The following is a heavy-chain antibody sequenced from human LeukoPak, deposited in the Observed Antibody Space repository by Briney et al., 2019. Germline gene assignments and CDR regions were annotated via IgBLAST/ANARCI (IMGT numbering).Heavy chain of an antibody. D-gene: IGHD3-10*01. J-gene: IGHJ4*02. CDR3: ARDKGGMVPFDY. CDR1: GFTFSDYY. CDR2: IKQGGSEK. Sequence: GGSLRLSCAASGFTFSDYYMSWIRQAPGKVLEWVANIKQGGSEKNYVDSVKGRFTIARDDAKNSLYLQMNSLRAEDTAVYFCARDKGGMVPFDYWGQGTLVTVSS. V-gene: IGHV3-7*01.